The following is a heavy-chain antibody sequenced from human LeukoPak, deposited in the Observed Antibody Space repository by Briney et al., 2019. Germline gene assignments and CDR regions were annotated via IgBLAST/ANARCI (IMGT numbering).Heavy chain of an antibody. CDR1: GYSISSGYY. J-gene: IGHJ5*02. CDR2: IYHSGST. V-gene: IGHV4-38-2*01. CDR3: ARGGGDTASVWFDP. Sequence: SETLSLTCAVSGYSISSGYYWGWIRQPPGKGLEWIGSIYHSGSTYYNPSLKSRVTISVDTSKNQFSRKLSSVTAADTAVYYCARGGGDTASVWFDPWGQGTLVTVSS. D-gene: IGHD5-18*01.